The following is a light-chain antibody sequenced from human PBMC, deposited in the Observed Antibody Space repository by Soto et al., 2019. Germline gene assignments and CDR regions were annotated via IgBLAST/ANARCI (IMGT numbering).Light chain of an antibody. Sequence: DIVMTQSPGTLSVSPGERATLSCRASQSVSSNLAWYQQKPGQAPRLLIYDASTRAPGIPARFSGSGSGTDFTLSIRSLQSEDFAVYFCQQYNTWPPYTFGQGTKLEI. V-gene: IGKV3-15*01. CDR3: QQYNTWPPYT. CDR2: DAS. J-gene: IGKJ2*01. CDR1: QSVSSN.